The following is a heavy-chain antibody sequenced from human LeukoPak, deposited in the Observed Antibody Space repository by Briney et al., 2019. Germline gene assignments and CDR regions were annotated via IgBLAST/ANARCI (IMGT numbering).Heavy chain of an antibody. CDR2: IWYDGSNR. CDR1: GFTFSSFG. CDR3: AKAGIGVVGYFDH. V-gene: IGHV3-33*06. D-gene: IGHD6-19*01. J-gene: IGHJ4*02. Sequence: GGSLRLSCAASGFTFSSFGMHWVRQAPGKGLEWVAVIWYDGSNRYYADSVKGRFTISRDNSKSTLYLQMNSLRDEDTALYYCAKAGIGVVGYFDHWGQGTLVTVSS.